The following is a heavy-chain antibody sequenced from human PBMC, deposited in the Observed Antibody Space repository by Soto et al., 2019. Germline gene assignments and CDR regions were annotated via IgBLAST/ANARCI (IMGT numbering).Heavy chain of an antibody. D-gene: IGHD6-19*01. CDR1: RFTFSSYG. CDR3: AREAHSGGSYVGITTFYFHY. Sequence: RLSCAASRFTFSSYGMHWVRQAPGKALEWVAVIWYDGSNKYYADSVKGRFTISRDNSKNTLYLQMNSLRAEDTAVYYCAREAHSGGSYVGITTFYFHYWGPGTLVTVSS. J-gene: IGHJ4*02. CDR2: IWYDGSNK. V-gene: IGHV3-33*01.